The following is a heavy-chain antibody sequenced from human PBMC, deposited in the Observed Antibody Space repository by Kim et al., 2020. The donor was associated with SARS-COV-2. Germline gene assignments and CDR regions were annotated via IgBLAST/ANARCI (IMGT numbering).Heavy chain of an antibody. Sequence: LKSRVTISVDTSKNQFSLKLSSVTAADTTVYYCARGPYGNYYYYYYGMDVWGQGTTVTVSS. CDR3: ARGPYGNYYYYYYGMDV. J-gene: IGHJ6*02. D-gene: IGHD4-17*01. V-gene: IGHV4-59*09.